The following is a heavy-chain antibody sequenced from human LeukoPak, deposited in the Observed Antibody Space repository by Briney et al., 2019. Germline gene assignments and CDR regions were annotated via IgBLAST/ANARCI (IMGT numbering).Heavy chain of an antibody. V-gene: IGHV4-30-2*01. CDR3: ARWMGSSGSFDY. J-gene: IGHJ4*02. Sequence: SETLSLTCAVSGGSISSGGYSWSWIRQPPGKGLEWNGYIYHSGSTYYNPSLKSRVTISVDRSKNQFSLKLSSVTAADTAVYYCARWMGSSGSFDYWGQGTLVTVSS. D-gene: IGHD6-19*01. CDR1: GGSISSGGYS. CDR2: IYHSGST.